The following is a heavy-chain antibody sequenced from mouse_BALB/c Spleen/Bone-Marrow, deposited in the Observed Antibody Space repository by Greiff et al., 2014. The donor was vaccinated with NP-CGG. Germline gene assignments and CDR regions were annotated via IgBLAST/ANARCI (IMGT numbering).Heavy chain of an antibody. Sequence: SGAELVRPGSSVKISCKASGYAFSTYWMNWVKQRPGQGLEWIGQIYPGDGDTNYNEKFKGEATLTADKSSSTASIQLSSLTSEDSAVYFCARVGFSFDYWGQGTTLTVSS. CDR1: GYAFSTYW. CDR3: ARVGFSFDY. J-gene: IGHJ2*01. V-gene: IGHV1-80*01. CDR2: IYPGDGDT. D-gene: IGHD3-1*01.